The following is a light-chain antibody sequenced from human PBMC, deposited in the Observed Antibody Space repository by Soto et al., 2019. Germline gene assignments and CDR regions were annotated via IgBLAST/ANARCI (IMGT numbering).Light chain of an antibody. Sequence: EVVLTQPPATLSLSPGERATLSCRASQSFSSYLAWNQEKPGQAPRLLIYGASSRATGIPDRFSGSGSGTDFTLTISRLEPEDFAVYYCQQYGSSPWTFGQRTKVDI. CDR2: GAS. V-gene: IGKV3-20*01. CDR3: QQYGSSPWT. CDR1: QSFSSY. J-gene: IGKJ1*01.